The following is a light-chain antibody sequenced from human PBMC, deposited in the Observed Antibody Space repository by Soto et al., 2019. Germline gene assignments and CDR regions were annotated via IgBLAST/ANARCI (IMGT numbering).Light chain of an antibody. CDR2: VAT. J-gene: IGKJ1*01. V-gene: IGKV3-20*01. CDR3: QQYGSASRS. Sequence: EIVLTQSPGTLYLSPGEREALSCRASQTVNSSYLAWYQQKHGQSPRLLIYVATTRATGIPDRFSGSGSGTYLTLPISSLAPDDVAVYYCQQYGSASRSFGPGTKVAIK. CDR1: QTVNSSY.